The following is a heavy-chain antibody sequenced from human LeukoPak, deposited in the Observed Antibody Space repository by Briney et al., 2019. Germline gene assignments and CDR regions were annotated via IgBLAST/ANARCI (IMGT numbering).Heavy chain of an antibody. Sequence: GGSLRLSCAASGFTFSSYSMNWVRQAPGKGLVWVSRIDPDANITNYADSVRGRFTISRDNAKNTLYLQMNSLRVDDTAVCYCARSGNSHFDYWGQGTLVTVSS. CDR2: IDPDANIT. J-gene: IGHJ4*02. CDR3: ARSGNSHFDY. V-gene: IGHV3-74*01. CDR1: GFTFSSYS. D-gene: IGHD1-26*01.